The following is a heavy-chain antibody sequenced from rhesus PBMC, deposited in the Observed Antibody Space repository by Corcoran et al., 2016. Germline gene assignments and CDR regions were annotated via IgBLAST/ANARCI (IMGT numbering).Heavy chain of an antibody. J-gene: IGHJ4*01. CDR1: GGSISSGYYY. CDR3: ARGRGSSYVDY. Sequence: QVQLQESGPGLVKPSETLSLTCAVSGGSISSGYYYWSWIRQPPGKGLEWIGYITYSGSTSYNPSLKSRVTISSDTSKNQFSLKLSSVTAADTAVYYCARGRGSSYVDYWGQGVLVTVSS. V-gene: IGHV4-122*02. CDR2: ITYSGST. D-gene: IGHD4-29*01.